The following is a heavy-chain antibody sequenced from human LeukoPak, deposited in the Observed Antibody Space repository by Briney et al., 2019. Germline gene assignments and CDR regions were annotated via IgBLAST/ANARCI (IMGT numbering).Heavy chain of an antibody. V-gene: IGHV4-38-2*01. D-gene: IGHD3-9*01. J-gene: IGHJ4*02. CDR2: IYHSGST. CDR1: GYSISSGYY. CDR3: ARGLRYFD. Sequence: PSETLSLTCAVSGYSISSGYYWGWIRQPPGKGLEWIGSIYHSGSTYYNPSLKSRVTISVDTSKNQFSLKLSSVTAADTAVYYCARGLRYFDWGQGTLVTVSS.